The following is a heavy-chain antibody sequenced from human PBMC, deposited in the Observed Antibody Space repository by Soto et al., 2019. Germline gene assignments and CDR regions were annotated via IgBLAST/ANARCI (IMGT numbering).Heavy chain of an antibody. CDR1: GFTFKNYD. D-gene: IGHD3-10*01. Sequence: EVELLESGGGLVQPGGSLRLSCVASGFTFKNYDMRWIRQAPGKGLEWVSGISGSGGVTYYADSVKGRFTISRDNSTNTLYLQMNSLRAEDTAIYDCAKNRQFRSYYESAGHYDNWGQGTLVTVSS. CDR3: AKNRQFRSYYESAGHYDN. J-gene: IGHJ4*02. CDR2: ISGSGGVT. V-gene: IGHV3-23*01.